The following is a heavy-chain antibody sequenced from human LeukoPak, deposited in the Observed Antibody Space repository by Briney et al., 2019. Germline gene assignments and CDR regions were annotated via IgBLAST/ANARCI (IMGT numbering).Heavy chain of an antibody. Sequence: GGSLRLSCAASGCTFSSYSMNWVRQAPARGLERVSSISSSSSYIYYADSVKGRFTISRDNAKNSLYLQMNSLRADDTAVNYCARGYYYDSSGYLYHWGQGTLVTVSS. CDR2: ISSSSSYI. CDR3: ARGYYYDSSGYLYH. J-gene: IGHJ5*02. CDR1: GCTFSSYS. D-gene: IGHD3-22*01. V-gene: IGHV3-21*01.